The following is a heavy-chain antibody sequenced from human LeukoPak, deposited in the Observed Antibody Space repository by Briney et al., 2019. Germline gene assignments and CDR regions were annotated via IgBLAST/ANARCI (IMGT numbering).Heavy chain of an antibody. CDR3: ARDRLHYGEYEKTFDY. J-gene: IGHJ4*02. V-gene: IGHV3-30*02. Sequence: PGGSLRLSCAASGLTFSSHGMHWVRQAPDKGLEWVAFIRHEGNDKYYADSVKGRFTISRDNAKNSLYLQMNSLRAEDTAVYYCARDRLHYGEYEKTFDYWGQGTLVSVSS. D-gene: IGHD4-17*01. CDR2: IRHEGNDK. CDR1: GLTFSSHG.